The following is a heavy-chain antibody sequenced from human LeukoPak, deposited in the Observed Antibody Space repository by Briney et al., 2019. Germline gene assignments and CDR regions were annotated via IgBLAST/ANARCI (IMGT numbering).Heavy chain of an antibody. CDR1: GGSFSGYY. CDR3: ARADAWLVRYYYYGMDV. CDR2: INHSGST. J-gene: IGHJ6*02. Sequence: SETLSLTCAVYGGSFSGYYWSWIRQPPGKGLEWIGEINHSGSTNYNPSLKSRVTISVDTSKNQFSLKLSSVTAADTAVYYCARADAWLVRYYYYGMDVWGQGTTATVSS. V-gene: IGHV4-34*01. D-gene: IGHD6-19*01.